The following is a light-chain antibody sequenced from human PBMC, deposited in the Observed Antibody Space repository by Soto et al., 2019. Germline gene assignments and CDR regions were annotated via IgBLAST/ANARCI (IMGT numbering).Light chain of an antibody. Sequence: EIGLTQSLATLSLSPGERATRACRASQSVSSYLAWYQQKPGQAPRLLIYDASNRATGIPARFSGSGSGTDFTLTISSLEPEDFAVYYCQQRSNWLTFGGGTKVEIK. CDR2: DAS. CDR1: QSVSSY. V-gene: IGKV3-11*01. J-gene: IGKJ4*01. CDR3: QQRSNWLT.